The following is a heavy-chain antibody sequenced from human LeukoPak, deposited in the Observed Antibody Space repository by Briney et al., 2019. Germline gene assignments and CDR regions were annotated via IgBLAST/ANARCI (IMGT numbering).Heavy chain of an antibody. V-gene: IGHV3-7*05. D-gene: IGHD3-22*01. CDR3: AREPYYYDGSGVFDY. CDR1: GFTFTKYW. CDR2: INQDGSEK. Sequence: GGSLRLSCAAFGFTFTKYWMSWVRLAPGKGLEWLAPINQDGSEKYFVDSVKGRFTISRDNAKNSLYLQMNSLRAEDTAVYYCAREPYYYDGSGVFDYWGQGTLVTVSS. J-gene: IGHJ4*02.